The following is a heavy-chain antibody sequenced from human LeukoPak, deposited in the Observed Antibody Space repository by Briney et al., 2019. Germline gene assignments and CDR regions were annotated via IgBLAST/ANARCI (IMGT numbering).Heavy chain of an antibody. Sequence: SETLSLTCTVSGYSISSGYYWGWIRQPPGKGLEWIGEINHSGSTNYNPSLKSRVTISVDTSKNQFSLKLSSVTAADTAVYYCVIEGGYSYGLFDYWGQGTLVTVSS. J-gene: IGHJ4*02. D-gene: IGHD5-18*01. CDR2: INHSGST. V-gene: IGHV4-38-2*02. CDR3: VIEGGYSYGLFDY. CDR1: GYSISSGYY.